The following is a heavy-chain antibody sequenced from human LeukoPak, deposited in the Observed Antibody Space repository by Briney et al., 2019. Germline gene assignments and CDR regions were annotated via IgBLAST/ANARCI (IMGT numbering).Heavy chain of an antibody. CDR2: ISTDGYTT. V-gene: IGHV3-74*01. J-gene: IGHJ4*02. D-gene: IGHD2-15*01. CDR3: VVGGSPGY. CDR1: GLAFSAYK. Sequence: GGSLRLSCAASGLAFSAYKMHWVRQAPRKGLVWVSRISTDGYTTDYADFVQGRFTASRDNTKNTWSLEMNSLRAEDAAVYYCVVGGSPGYWGQGTLVTVSS.